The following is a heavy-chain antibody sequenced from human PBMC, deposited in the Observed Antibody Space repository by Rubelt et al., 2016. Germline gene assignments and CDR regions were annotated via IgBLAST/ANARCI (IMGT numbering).Heavy chain of an antibody. CDR3: ARDDDILTGYYYYYGMDV. D-gene: IGHD3-9*01. Sequence: QKFQGRVTMTRDTSISTAYMELSRLRSDDTAVYYCARDDDILTGYYYYYGMDVWGQGTTVTVSS. J-gene: IGHJ6*02. V-gene: IGHV1-2*02.